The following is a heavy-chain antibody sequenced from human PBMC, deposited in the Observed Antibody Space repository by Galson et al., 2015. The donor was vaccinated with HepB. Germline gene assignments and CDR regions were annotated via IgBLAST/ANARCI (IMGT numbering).Heavy chain of an antibody. Sequence: SLRLSCAASGFTVSSNYMSWVRQAPGKGLEWVSVIYSGGSTYYADYVKGRFTISRDNSKNTLYLQMNSLRAEDTAVYYCARDSYYDSSFFDYWGQGTLVTVSS. CDR3: ARDSYYDSSFFDY. D-gene: IGHD3-22*01. CDR1: GFTVSSNY. J-gene: IGHJ4*02. V-gene: IGHV3-66*01. CDR2: IYSGGST.